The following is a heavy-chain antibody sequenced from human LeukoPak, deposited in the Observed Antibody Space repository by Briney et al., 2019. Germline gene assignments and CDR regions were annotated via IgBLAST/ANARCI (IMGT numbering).Heavy chain of an antibody. CDR1: GFKFNTKW. V-gene: IGHV3-7*01. CDR2: INQDGSAR. J-gene: IGHJ4*02. Sequence: GGSLRLSCTASGFKFNTKWMTWVRQAPGKGLEWVANINQDGSARYHGDSVKGRFTISRDNVKNSLFLEVTSPRPEDTAVYYCADPPSDFWGQGTLVAVSS. CDR3: ADPPSDF.